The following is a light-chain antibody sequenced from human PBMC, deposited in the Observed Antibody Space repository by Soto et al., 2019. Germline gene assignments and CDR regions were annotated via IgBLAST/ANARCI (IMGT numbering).Light chain of an antibody. CDR2: DAS. CDR3: QQRHSYPIT. Sequence: DIQMTQSPSSLSASVGDRVTITCQASHGIRKYLNWYQHKPGKAPKVLIYDASNLGTGVPSRFSGSGSGTDFTFTISSLQPEDFATYYCQQRHSYPITFGQGTRLEIK. CDR1: HGIRKY. V-gene: IGKV1-33*01. J-gene: IGKJ5*01.